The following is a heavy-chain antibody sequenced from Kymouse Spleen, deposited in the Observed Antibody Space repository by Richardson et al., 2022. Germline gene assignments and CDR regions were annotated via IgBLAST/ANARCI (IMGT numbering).Heavy chain of an antibody. CDR2: INHSGST. V-gene: IGHV4-34*01. D-gene: IGHD3-9*01. CDR1: GGSFSGYY. J-gene: IGHJ4*02. CDR3: ARGCILTGYPFDY. Sequence: QVQLQQWGAGLLKPSETLSLTCAVYGGSFSGYYWSWIRQPPGKGLEWIGEINHSGSTNYNPSLKSRVTISVDTSKNQFSLKLSSVTAADTAVYYCARGCILTGYPFDYWGQGTLVTVSS.